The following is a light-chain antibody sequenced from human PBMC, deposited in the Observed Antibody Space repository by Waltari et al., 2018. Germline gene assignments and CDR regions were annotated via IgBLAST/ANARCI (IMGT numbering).Light chain of an antibody. CDR2: GNS. J-gene: IGLJ2*01. CDR1: SSNIGAGYD. CDR3: QSYDSSLSGVV. V-gene: IGLV1-40*01. Sequence: QSVLTQPPSVSGAPGQRVTISCTGSSSNIGAGYDVHWYQQLPGTAPKLLIYGNSNRPSGVPDRFSGSKSGTSASLAITGLQAEDEADYYCQSYDSSLSGVVFGGGT.